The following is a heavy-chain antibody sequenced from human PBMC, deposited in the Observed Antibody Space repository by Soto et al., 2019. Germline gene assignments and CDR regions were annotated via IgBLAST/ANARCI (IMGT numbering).Heavy chain of an antibody. D-gene: IGHD3-9*01. CDR1: GFTFSSYA. Sequence: PGGSLRLSCAASGFTFSSYAMHWVRQAPGKGLEWVAVISYDGSNKYYADSVKGRFTISRDNSKNTLYLQMNSLRAEDTAVYYCARGNSQRSTIGRYFDPNPGQNWFDPWGQGTPGHRLL. J-gene: IGHJ5*02. CDR2: ISYDGSNK. V-gene: IGHV3-30-3*01. CDR3: ARGNSQRSTIGRYFDPNPGQNWFDP.